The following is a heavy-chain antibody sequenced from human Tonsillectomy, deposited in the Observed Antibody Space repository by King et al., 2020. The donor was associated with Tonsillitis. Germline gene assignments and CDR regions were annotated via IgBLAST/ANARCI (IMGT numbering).Heavy chain of an antibody. Sequence: VQLQESGPRLVKPAETLSLTCTVSGSSIRSYNWNWIRQPPGKGLEWIGYLYDSGSTRYNPSLKSRVTISVDTSKNQFSLKLNSVTAADTAVYYCARDDGRGKWAGFDYWGQGTLVTVSS. D-gene: IGHD1-26*01. J-gene: IGHJ4*02. V-gene: IGHV4-59*01. CDR1: GSSIRSYN. CDR2: LYDSGST. CDR3: ARDDGRGKWAGFDY.